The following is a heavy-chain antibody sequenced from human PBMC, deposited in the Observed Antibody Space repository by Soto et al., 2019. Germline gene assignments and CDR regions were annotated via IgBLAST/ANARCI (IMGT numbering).Heavy chain of an antibody. CDR3: ARVPAEWGWYLDY. J-gene: IGHJ4*02. CDR1: GFTFSRYA. CDR2: ISYDGTNK. V-gene: IGHV3-30-3*01. D-gene: IGHD1-26*01. Sequence: QVQLVESGGGVVQPGRSLRLSCAASGFTFSRYAMHWVRQAPGKGLEWVAVISYDGTNKDYADSVKGRFTISRDNSKNTLYLQMNSLRAEDTAVYYCARVPAEWGWYLDYWGQGTLVTVSS.